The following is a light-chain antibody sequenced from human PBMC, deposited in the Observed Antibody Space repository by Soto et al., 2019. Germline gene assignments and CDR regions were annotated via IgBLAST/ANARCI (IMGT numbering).Light chain of an antibody. Sequence: DIQMTQSPSYLSASVGDRVSITCRSSQSISSYLNWYQQKPGKAPKLLIYAASSLQSGVPSRFSGSGSGTDFTLTISSLQPEDFATYYCQQSYSTLAITVGPVTRLEIK. CDR1: QSISSY. CDR2: AAS. CDR3: QQSYSTLAIT. V-gene: IGKV1-39*01. J-gene: IGKJ5*01.